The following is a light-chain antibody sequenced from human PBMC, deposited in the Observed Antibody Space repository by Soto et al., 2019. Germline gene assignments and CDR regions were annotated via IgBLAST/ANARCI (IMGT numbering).Light chain of an antibody. CDR2: STN. CDR3: VLYMGSGIWV. CDR1: SGSVSTSYY. J-gene: IGLJ3*02. V-gene: IGLV8-61*01. Sequence: QTVVTQEPSFSVSPGGTVTLTFGLSSGSVSTSYYPSWYQQTPVQAPRTLIYSTNTRSSGVPDRFSGSILGNKAALTITGAQADDESDYYCVLYMGSGIWVFGGGTKLTVL.